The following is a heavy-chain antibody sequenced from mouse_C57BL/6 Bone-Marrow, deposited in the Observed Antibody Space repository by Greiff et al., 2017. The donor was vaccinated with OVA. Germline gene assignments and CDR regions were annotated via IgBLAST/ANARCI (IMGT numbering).Heavy chain of an antibody. V-gene: IGHV1-72*01. CDR2: IDPNSGGT. CDR1: GYTFTSYW. Sequence: QVQLQQPGAELVKPGASVKLSCKASGYTFTSYWMHWVKQRPGRGLEWIGRIDPNSGGTKYNEKFKSKDTLTVDKPSSTAYMQLSSLTSEDSAVYYGARSEEANYYGSSYYFDYWGQGTTLTVSS. J-gene: IGHJ2*01. D-gene: IGHD1-1*01. CDR3: ARSEEANYYGSSYYFDY.